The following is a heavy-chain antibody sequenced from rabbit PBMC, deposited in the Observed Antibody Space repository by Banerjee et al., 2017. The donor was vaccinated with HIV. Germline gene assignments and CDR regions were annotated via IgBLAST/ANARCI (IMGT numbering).Heavy chain of an antibody. V-gene: IGHV1S40*01. CDR2: IYTSSGST. CDR3: ARGIGSSHYVYHFNL. J-gene: IGHJ4*01. CDR1: GFSLSSSYW. Sequence: QSLEESGGDLVKPGASLTLTCTASGFSLSSSYWICWVRQAPGKGLEWIACIYTSSGSTWYASWAKGRFTISKTSSTTVTLQMTSLTAADTATYFCARGIGSSHYVYHFNLWGPGTLVTVS. D-gene: IGHD8-1*01.